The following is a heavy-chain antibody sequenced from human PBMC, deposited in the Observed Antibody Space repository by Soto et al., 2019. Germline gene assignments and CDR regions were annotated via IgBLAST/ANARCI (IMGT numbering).Heavy chain of an antibody. CDR2: IYRGGDT. V-gene: IGHV3-53*01. J-gene: IGHJ3*02. CDR3: ARGMYGSGSYYIGDAFDM. D-gene: IGHD3-10*01. Sequence: PGGSLRLSCAVSGFTVSYNYMNRVRQAPGKGLEWVSVIYRGGDTFYADSVKGRFTISRDNSKNTLYLQMNSLRAEDTAVYYCARGMYGSGSYYIGDAFDMWGQGTMVTVSS. CDR1: GFTVSYNY.